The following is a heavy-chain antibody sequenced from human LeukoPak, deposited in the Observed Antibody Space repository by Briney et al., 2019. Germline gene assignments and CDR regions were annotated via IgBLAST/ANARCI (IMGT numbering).Heavy chain of an antibody. CDR3: ARSPHRYDFWSGYSIGYYFDY. CDR2: IYYSGST. V-gene: IGHV4-59*01. J-gene: IGHJ4*02. D-gene: IGHD3-3*01. Sequence: PSETLPLTCTVSGGSLSSYYWSWLRQPPGKGLEWIGYIYYSGSTNYNPSLKSRVTISVDTSKNQFSLKLSSVTAADTAVYYCARSPHRYDFWSGYSIGYYFDYWGQGTLVTVSS. CDR1: GGSLSSYY.